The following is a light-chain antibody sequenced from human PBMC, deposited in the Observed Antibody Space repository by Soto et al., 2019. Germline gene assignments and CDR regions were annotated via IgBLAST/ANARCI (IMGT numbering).Light chain of an antibody. Sequence: DIVLTQSPGTLSLSPGERATLYCRASQSVSNFYLAWYQQNPGQAPRLLIYDASTRATGIPDRFSGSGSGTDFTLTISRLEPEDFAVYYCQHYGSSRTFGQGTKVDIK. CDR3: QHYGSSRT. CDR2: DAS. V-gene: IGKV3-20*01. CDR1: QSVSNFY. J-gene: IGKJ1*01.